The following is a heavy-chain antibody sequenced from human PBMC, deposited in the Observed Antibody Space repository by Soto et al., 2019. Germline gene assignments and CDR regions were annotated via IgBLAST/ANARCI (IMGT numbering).Heavy chain of an antibody. J-gene: IGHJ6*02. Sequence: QVHLVQSGAEVKKPGSSVRVSCRVSGGSFGDYAFSWVGQAPGQGPEWMGGIMAVFGTATYAQRFQGRVTISADESTSTAYMDLSSLTSGDAAVYYCATSRGFYAAMDVWGQGTTVSVSS. V-gene: IGHV1-69*01. CDR1: GGSFGDYA. CDR3: ATSRGFYAAMDV. D-gene: IGHD3-16*01. CDR2: IMAVFGTA.